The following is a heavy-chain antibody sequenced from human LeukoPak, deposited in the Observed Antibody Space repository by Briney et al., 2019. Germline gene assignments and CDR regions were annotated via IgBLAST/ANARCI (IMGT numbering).Heavy chain of an antibody. V-gene: IGHV3-23*01. J-gene: IGHJ5*02. CDR3: AKTPGQQLVLGWFDP. Sequence: PGGSLRPSCAASGFTFSSYAMSWVRQAPGKGLEWVSAISGSGGSTYYADSVKGRFTISRDNSKKTLYLQMNSLRAEDTAVYYCAKTPGQQLVLGWFDPWGQGTLVTVSS. CDR2: ISGSGGST. D-gene: IGHD6-13*01. CDR1: GFTFSSYA.